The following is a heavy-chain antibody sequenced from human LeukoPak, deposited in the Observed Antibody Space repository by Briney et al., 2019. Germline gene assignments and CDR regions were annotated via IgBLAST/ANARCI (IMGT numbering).Heavy chain of an antibody. Sequence: SETLSLTCTVSGASIYTSSSYWGWIRQPPGEGLEWIASVYYTGSTYYSPSLKSRATISVDTSKNQFSLELNSVTAADTAVYYCTTSRTNDCSSPSCYTDYWGQGTLVTVSS. CDR2: VYYTGST. V-gene: IGHV4-39*01. CDR1: GASIYTSSSY. D-gene: IGHD2-2*02. CDR3: TTSRTNDCSSPSCYTDY. J-gene: IGHJ4*02.